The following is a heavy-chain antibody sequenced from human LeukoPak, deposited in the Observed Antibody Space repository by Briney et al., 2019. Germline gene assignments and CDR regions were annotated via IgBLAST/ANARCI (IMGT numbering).Heavy chain of an antibody. D-gene: IGHD3-9*01. V-gene: IGHV4-4*02. CDR2: IYHSGST. Sequence: KPSGTLSLTCAVSGGSISSSNWWSWVRQPPGKGLEWIGEIYHSGSTNYNPSLKSRVTISVDKSKNQFSLKLSSVTAADTAVYYCARTVPDYDILTRYYTILNWFDPWGQGTLVTVSS. CDR1: GGSISSSNW. J-gene: IGHJ5*02. CDR3: ARTVPDYDILTRYYTILNWFDP.